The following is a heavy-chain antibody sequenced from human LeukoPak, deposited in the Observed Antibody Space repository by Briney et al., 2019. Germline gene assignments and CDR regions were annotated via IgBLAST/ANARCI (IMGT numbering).Heavy chain of an antibody. J-gene: IGHJ4*02. CDR2: IYHTGSA. D-gene: IGHD2-2*01. CDR1: GYSFTSGHY. CDR3: ARYCTSTTCILRGFDY. V-gene: IGHV4-38-2*01. Sequence: KSSETLSLTCSVSGYSFTSGHYWGWIRQPPGKGLGWIANIYHTGSAHYNPSLKSRVTISVDTSKNQFSLKLSSVTAADTAVYYCARYCTSTTCILRGFDYWGQGTLVTVSS.